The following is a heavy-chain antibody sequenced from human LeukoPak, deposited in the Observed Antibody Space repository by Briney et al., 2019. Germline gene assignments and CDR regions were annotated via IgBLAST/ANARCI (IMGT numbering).Heavy chain of an antibody. V-gene: IGHV1-69*06. CDR2: VIPIFGTA. CDR1: GGTFSSYA. J-gene: IGHJ5*02. CDR3: ARRSHLAAAGTFGWFDP. D-gene: IGHD6-13*01. Sequence: ASVKVSCKASGGTFSSYAISWVRQAPGQGLEWMGAVIPIFGTANYAQKFQGRVTITADKSTSTAYMELSSLRSEDTAVYYCARRSHLAAAGTFGWFDPWGQGTLVTVSS.